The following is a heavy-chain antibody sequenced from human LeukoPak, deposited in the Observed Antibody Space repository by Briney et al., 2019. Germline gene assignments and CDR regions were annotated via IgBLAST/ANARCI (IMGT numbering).Heavy chain of an antibody. J-gene: IGHJ6*04. D-gene: IGHD3-10*01. CDR2: FDPEDGES. CDR3: ARDLSYDSGSYNAYYLVRAV. Sequence: ASVKVSCKVSGYTLTELSMHWVRQAPGKGLEWMGGFDPEDGESIYAQKFQGRVTMTRDTSTSTVYMEQSSLRSEDTAVYYCARDLSYDSGSYNAYYLVRAVWGKRPTVTISS. CDR1: GYTLTELS. V-gene: IGHV1-24*01.